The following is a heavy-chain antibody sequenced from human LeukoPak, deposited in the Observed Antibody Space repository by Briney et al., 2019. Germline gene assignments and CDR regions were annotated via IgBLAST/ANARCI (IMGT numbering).Heavy chain of an antibody. J-gene: IGHJ4*02. CDR1: GGPFSGYY. D-gene: IGHD5-18*01. CDR2: INHSGST. V-gene: IGHV4-34*01. Sequence: SETLSVTCAVYGGPFSGYYWSWIRQPPGKGLEWIGEINHSGSTNYNPSLKSRVTISVDTSKNQFSLKLSSVTAADTAVYYCAASEVDTAMVTGYWGQGTLVTVSS. CDR3: AASEVDTAMVTGY.